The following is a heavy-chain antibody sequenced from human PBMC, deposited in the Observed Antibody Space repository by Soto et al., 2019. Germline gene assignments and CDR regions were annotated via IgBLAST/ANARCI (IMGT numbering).Heavy chain of an antibody. CDR1: GGSFSGYY. CDR3: ARGEAYYYGSGGSYYYMDV. V-gene: IGHV4-34*01. J-gene: IGHJ6*03. D-gene: IGHD3-10*01. Sequence: PSETLSLTCAVYGGSFSGYYWSWIRQPPGKGLEWIGEINHSGSTNYNPSLKSRVTISVDTSKNQFSLKLSSVTAADTAVYYCARGEAYYYGSGGSYYYMDVWGKGTTVTSP. CDR2: INHSGST.